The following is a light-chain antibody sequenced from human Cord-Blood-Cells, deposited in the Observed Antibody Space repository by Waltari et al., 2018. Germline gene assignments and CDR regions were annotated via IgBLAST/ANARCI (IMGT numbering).Light chain of an antibody. CDR3: CSYAGSYTWV. CDR2: DGS. J-gene: IGLJ3*02. Sequence: QSALTQPRPVSGSPGQSVTISCTGTTSDVGGYNYVSWYQQHPGKAPKPMIYDGSKRPSGVPDRFSGSKSGNTASLTISVLQAEDEADYYCCSYAGSYTWVFGGGTKLTVL. CDR1: TSDVGGYNY. V-gene: IGLV2-11*01.